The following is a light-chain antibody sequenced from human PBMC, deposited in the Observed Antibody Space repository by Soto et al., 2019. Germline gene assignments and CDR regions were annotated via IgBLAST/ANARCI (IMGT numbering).Light chain of an antibody. Sequence: DIQMTQSPPSLSASVGDRVTITCRASQTIDTFVNWYQQKPGRAPKLLIFAASTLHSGVPSRFSGSGSGAEFTLTISSLQPDDFATYYCQQYNTYSRTFGQGTKVDIK. CDR1: QTIDTF. V-gene: IGKV1-5*01. CDR3: QQYNTYSRT. CDR2: AAS. J-gene: IGKJ1*01.